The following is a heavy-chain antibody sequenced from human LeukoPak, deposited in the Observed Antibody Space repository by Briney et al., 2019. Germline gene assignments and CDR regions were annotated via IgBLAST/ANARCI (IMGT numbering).Heavy chain of an antibody. Sequence: PSETLSLTCTVSGGSISSYYWSWIRQPPGKGLEWIGYIYCSGSTNYNPSLKSRVTISVDTSKNQFSLKLSSVTAADTAVYYCARALYDSSGYRFDPWGQGTLVTVSS. CDR3: ARALYDSSGYRFDP. V-gene: IGHV4-59*08. J-gene: IGHJ5*02. D-gene: IGHD3-22*01. CDR1: GGSISSYY. CDR2: IYCSGST.